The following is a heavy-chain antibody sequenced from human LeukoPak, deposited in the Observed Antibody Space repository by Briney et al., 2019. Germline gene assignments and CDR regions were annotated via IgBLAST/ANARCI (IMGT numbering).Heavy chain of an antibody. V-gene: IGHV1-18*01. CDR3: ARDRLGYCGYGSCLLFDN. Sequence: ASVKVSCEASGYTFPDYGISWVRQAPGQGLEWMGWISADIGNTNYAQNFQGRVTMTRDRSTSTGYMELTSLTSDDTAVYYCARDRLGYCGYGSCLLFDNWGQGTLVTVSS. D-gene: IGHD2-15*01. J-gene: IGHJ4*02. CDR1: GYTFPDYG. CDR2: ISADIGNT.